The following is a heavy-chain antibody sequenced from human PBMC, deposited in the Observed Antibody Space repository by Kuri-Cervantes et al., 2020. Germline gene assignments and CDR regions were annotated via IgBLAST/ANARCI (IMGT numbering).Heavy chain of an antibody. CDR1: GFTFTSHA. J-gene: IGHJ4*02. CDR2: ISYDENNK. Sequence: GSLRLSCAASGFTFTSHAMHWVRQAPGKGLEWVAVISYDENNKYYADSVKGRFSISRDNSKNTLYLQMNSLRAEDTAVYYCARGGPYGGNRFWDYWGQGTLVTVSS. D-gene: IGHD4-23*01. CDR3: ARGGPYGGNRFWDY. V-gene: IGHV3-30-3*01.